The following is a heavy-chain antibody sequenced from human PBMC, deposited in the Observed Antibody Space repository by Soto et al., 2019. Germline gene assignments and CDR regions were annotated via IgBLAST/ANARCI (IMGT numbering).Heavy chain of an antibody. CDR3: PRGVVPAPSLGMDV. V-gene: IGHV3-23*01. CDR1: GFTFSSYA. J-gene: IGHJ6*02. CDR2: ISGYGGST. D-gene: IGHD2-2*01. Sequence: EVQLLESGGGLVQPGGSLRLSCAASGFTFSSYAMSWVRQAPGKGLEWVSAISGYGGSTYYADSVKGRFTISRDNSKSTLYLQMNSLRAEDTAVYYCPRGVVPAPSLGMDVWGQGTTGTVSS.